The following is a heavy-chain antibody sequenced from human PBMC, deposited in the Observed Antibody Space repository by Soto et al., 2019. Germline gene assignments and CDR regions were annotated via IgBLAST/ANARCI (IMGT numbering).Heavy chain of an antibody. J-gene: IGHJ1*01. Sequence: QVQLVESGGGVVQPGTSLRLSCVGSGFTFRSYVIHWVRQAPGKGLEWVALTSYDGSNKDYGDSVKGRFTISRDKSRNTVVLQMDSLRREDTALYSCARWGTTGGLDVWGQGTLVSVSS. CDR2: TSYDGSNK. D-gene: IGHD3-16*01. CDR1: GFTFRSYV. CDR3: ARWGTTGGLDV. V-gene: IGHV3-30*03.